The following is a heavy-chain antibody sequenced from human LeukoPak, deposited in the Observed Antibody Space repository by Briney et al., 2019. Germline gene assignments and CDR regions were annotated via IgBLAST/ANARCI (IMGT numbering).Heavy chain of an antibody. CDR2: INEGGSTT. J-gene: IGHJ4*02. D-gene: IGHD1-26*01. CDR3: GRDMGGRSGH. CDR1: GFTFDDHD. V-gene: IGHV3-74*01. Sequence: PGRSLRLSCAASGFTFDDHDMHWVRQAPGKGLVWGSRINEGGSTTNYVDSVTGRPTIFRDNDKNTLYLLMNSLRAEDTAVYYCGRDMGGRSGHWGQGNLVTVSP.